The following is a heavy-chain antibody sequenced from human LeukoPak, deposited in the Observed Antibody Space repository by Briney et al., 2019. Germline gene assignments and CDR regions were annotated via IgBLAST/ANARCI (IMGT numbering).Heavy chain of an antibody. Sequence: ASVKVSCKASGYTFTSYGISWVQQAPGQGLEWMGWMNPNSGNTGYAQKFQGRFTMTWDTSITTAYMELSSLRSEDTAVYYCAREYRHQPDWGQGTLVTVSS. V-gene: IGHV1-8*02. CDR1: GYTFTSYG. CDR3: AREYRHQPD. J-gene: IGHJ4*02. D-gene: IGHD5-12*01. CDR2: MNPNSGNT.